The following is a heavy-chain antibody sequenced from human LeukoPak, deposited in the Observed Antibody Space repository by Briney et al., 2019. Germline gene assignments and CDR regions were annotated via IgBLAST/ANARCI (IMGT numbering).Heavy chain of an antibody. Sequence: SETLSLTCTVSGGSISSYYWGWIRQPAGEGLEWIGRIYTSGRTNYNPSLKSRLTMSVDTSKNQFSLKLSFVTAADTAVYYCARVGGIVAAGLFDYWGQGTLVTVSS. CDR1: GGSISSYY. CDR3: ARVGGIVAAGLFDY. J-gene: IGHJ4*02. D-gene: IGHD6-13*01. CDR2: IYTSGRT. V-gene: IGHV4-4*07.